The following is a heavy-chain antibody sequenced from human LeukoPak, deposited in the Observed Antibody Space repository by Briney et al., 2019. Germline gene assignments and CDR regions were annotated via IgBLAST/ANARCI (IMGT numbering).Heavy chain of an antibody. CDR2: ISGSGGST. CDR3: AKDRAAKAVPGD. Sequence: PGGSLRLSCEASGFTFADAWMSWVGQVQGKGLEWVSAISGSGGSTYYADSVKGRFTISRDNSKNTLYVQMNSLRVEDTAVYYCAKDRAAKAVPGDWGQGTLVTVSS. CDR1: GFTFADAW. V-gene: IGHV3-23*01. D-gene: IGHD6-19*01. J-gene: IGHJ4*02.